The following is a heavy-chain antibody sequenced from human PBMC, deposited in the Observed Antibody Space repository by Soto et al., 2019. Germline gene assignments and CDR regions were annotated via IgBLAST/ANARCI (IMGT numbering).Heavy chain of an antibody. J-gene: IGHJ3*01. Sequence: SETLSLTFTVSNDSITTTSYFWAWIRQTPGKLLEWLGSIYYSGSTYYNPSLQSRVTISVVTSKSQFSLKVRSVTAADAAIYYCARHARGGPSAVFWGQGTKVT. V-gene: IGHV4-39*01. CDR2: IYYSGST. CDR1: NDSITTTSYF. D-gene: IGHD1-26*01. CDR3: ARHARGGPSAVF.